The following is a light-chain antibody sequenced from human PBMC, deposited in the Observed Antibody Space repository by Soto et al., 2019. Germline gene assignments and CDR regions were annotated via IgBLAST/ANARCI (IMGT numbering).Light chain of an antibody. J-gene: IGLJ2*01. V-gene: IGLV1-51*01. Sequence: QSVLTQPPSVSAAPGQTVTISCTGSSSNIGNNYVSWYQQHPGTAPKLLIYDNNKRPSGIPDRFSGSKSGTSATLGITGLQAGDEADYYCGTCDSSLSVVFGGGTKLTVL. CDR2: DNN. CDR1: SSNIGNNY. CDR3: GTCDSSLSVV.